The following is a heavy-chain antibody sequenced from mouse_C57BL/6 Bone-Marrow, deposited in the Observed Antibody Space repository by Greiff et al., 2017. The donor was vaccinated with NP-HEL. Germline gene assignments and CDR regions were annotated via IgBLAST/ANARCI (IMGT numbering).Heavy chain of an antibody. CDR3: TIYSPWFAY. V-gene: IGHV5-9-1*02. CDR2: ISSGGDYI. Sequence: EVKLMESGEGLVKPGGSLKLSCAASGFTFSSYAMSWVRQTPEKRLEWVAYISSGGDYIYYADTVKGRFTISRDNARNTLYLQMSSLKSEDTAMYYCTIYSPWFAYWGQGTLVTVSA. CDR1: GFTFSSYA. J-gene: IGHJ3*01. D-gene: IGHD2-12*01.